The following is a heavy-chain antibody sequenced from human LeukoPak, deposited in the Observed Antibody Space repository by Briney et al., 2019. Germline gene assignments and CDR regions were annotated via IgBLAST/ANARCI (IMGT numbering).Heavy chain of an antibody. J-gene: IGHJ4*02. V-gene: IGHV3-13*01. D-gene: IGHD6-19*01. Sequence: GGSLRLSCAASGFTFIDYDMHWVRQVIGKGLGWVSAIGIRGDTHYSGSVKGRFTISRENAERSLYLQMNSLRAEDTAVYYCARGGIQVSGIDEFDYWGQGTLVTVSS. CDR2: IGIRGDT. CDR3: ARGGIQVSGIDEFDY. CDR1: GFTFIDYD.